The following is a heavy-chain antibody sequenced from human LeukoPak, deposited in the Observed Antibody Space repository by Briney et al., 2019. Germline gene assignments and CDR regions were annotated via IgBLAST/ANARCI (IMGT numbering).Heavy chain of an antibody. CDR3: TKKASYYDSSGALDY. D-gene: IGHD3-22*01. V-gene: IGHV3-23*01. J-gene: IGHJ4*02. Sequence: PGGSLRLSCAASGFTFSNYAMSWVRQAPGKGLEWVSAISGSGATTFYADSVKGRFTISRDNSKNTLYLQVSSLGAADTAVDYGTKKASYYDSSGALDYWGQGTLVTVSS. CDR2: ISGSGATT. CDR1: GFTFSNYA.